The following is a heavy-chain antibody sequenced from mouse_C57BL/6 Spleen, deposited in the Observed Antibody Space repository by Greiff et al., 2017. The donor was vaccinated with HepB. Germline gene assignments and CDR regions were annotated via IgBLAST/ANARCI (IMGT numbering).Heavy chain of an antibody. V-gene: IGHV1-15*01. D-gene: IGHD1-1*01. CDR2: IDPETGGT. J-gene: IGHJ1*03. Sequence: QVQLQQSGAELVRPGASVTLSCKASGYTFTDYEMHWVKQTPVHGLEWIGAIDPETGGTAYNQKFKGKAILTADKSSSTAYMELRSLTSEDSAVYYCTGKIYPGYFDVWGTGTTVTVSS. CDR1: GYTFTDYE. CDR3: TGKIYPGYFDV.